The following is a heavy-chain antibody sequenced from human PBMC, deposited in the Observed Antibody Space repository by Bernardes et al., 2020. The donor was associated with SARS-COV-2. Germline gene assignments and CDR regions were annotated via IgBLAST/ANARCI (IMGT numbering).Heavy chain of an antibody. V-gene: IGHV3-7*01. CDR1: GFTFSRYC. Sequence: GGSLRLSCAASGFTFSRYCMSWVRQAPGKGLEWVANIKRDGSEIYYVDSVKGRFTISRDNAKNSLYLQMNSLRAEDTAVYYCASLLNWNYDFLDCWGQGTLVTVSS. CDR3: ASLLNWNYDFLDC. CDR2: IKRDGSEI. D-gene: IGHD1-7*01. J-gene: IGHJ4*02.